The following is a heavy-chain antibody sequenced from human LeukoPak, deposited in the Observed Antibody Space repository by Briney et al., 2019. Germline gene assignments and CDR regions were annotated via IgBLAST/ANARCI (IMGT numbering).Heavy chain of an antibody. V-gene: IGHV3-74*01. Sequence: GGSLRLSCTASGFSFSGHWMHWARQLPGKGLVWVSRISPTGSTTSYADSVKGRFTISRDNAKNSLYLQMNSLRAEDTAVYYCARDLLPPGGYNYGSTDYWGQGTLVTVSS. CDR3: ARDLLPPGGYNYGSTDY. CDR1: GFSFSGHW. J-gene: IGHJ4*02. D-gene: IGHD5-18*01. CDR2: ISPTGSTT.